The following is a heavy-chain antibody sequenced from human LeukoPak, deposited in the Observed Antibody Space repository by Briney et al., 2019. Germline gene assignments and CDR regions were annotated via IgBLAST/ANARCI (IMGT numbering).Heavy chain of an antibody. CDR2: IKQDGSKK. CDR1: GFPFSSYW. V-gene: IGHV3-7*04. D-gene: IGHD5-24*01. Sequence: GGSLRLSCVASGFPFSSYWMTWVRQAPGKGLEWVANIKQDGSKKSYVDSVKGQFTISRDNAKNSLYLQMNSLRAEDTAIYYCTRVGYIDEGIDYWGQGTLVTVSS. J-gene: IGHJ4*02. CDR3: TRVGYIDEGIDY.